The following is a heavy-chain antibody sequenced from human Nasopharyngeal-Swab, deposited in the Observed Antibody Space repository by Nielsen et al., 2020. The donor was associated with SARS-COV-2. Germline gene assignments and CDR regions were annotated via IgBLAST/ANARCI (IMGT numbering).Heavy chain of an antibody. Sequence: WIRQPPGKGLEWIGYIYYSGSTYYNPSLKSRVTISVDTSKNQFSLKLSSVTAADTAVYNCARDYYDSSGYYGGFDPWGQGTLVTVSS. J-gene: IGHJ5*02. D-gene: IGHD3-22*01. V-gene: IGHV4-30-4*01. CDR2: IYYSGST. CDR3: ARDYYDSSGYYGGFDP.